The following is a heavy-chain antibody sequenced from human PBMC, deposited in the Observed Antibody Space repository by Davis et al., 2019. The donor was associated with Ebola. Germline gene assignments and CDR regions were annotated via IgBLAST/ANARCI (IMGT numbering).Heavy chain of an antibody. CDR1: GGSISSGSYY. CDR3: ARIYTGTSSWYPYYYYYGMDV. Sequence: SETLSLTCTVSGGSISSGSYYWSWIRQPAGKGLEWIGHIYTSGSTNYNPSLKSRVTMSVDTSKNQFSLKLSSVTAADTAVYYCARIYTGTSSWYPYYYYYGMDVWGQGTTVTVSS. V-gene: IGHV4-61*09. J-gene: IGHJ6*02. CDR2: IYTSGST. D-gene: IGHD6-13*01.